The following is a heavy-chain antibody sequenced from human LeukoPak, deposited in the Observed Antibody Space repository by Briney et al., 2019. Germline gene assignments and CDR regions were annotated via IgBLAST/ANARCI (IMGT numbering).Heavy chain of an antibody. D-gene: IGHD6-13*01. CDR1: GFTFSGYW. V-gene: IGHV3-74*03. CDR2: INSDGSST. Sequence: GGSLRLSCAASGFTFSGYWMHWVRQAPGKGLVWVSRINSDGSSTTYADSVKGRFTISRDNAKNTLYLQMNSLRAEDTAMYYCARVRAAHGIGFGYWGQGTLVTVSP. J-gene: IGHJ4*02. CDR3: ARVRAAHGIGFGY.